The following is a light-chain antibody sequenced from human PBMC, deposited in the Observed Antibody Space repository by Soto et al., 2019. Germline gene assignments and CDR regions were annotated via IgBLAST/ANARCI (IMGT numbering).Light chain of an antibody. V-gene: IGKV3-20*01. CDR2: GAS. CDR1: QSVRSTS. J-gene: IGKJ1*01. CDR3: QQYGSSSWT. Sequence: EIVLTQSPGTLSLSPGERATLPCRASQSVRSTSLVWYQQKPGQAPRLLIYGASSRATGIPDKFSGSGSGTDFTLTISRLEPEDSAVYYCQQYGSSSWTFGQGTRVEIK.